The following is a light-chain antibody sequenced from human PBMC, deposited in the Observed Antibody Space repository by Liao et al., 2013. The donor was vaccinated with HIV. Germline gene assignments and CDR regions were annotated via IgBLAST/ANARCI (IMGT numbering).Light chain of an antibody. CDR2: QDN. CDR1: NIGSKS. CDR3: QAWDSSTVI. J-gene: IGLJ2*01. Sequence: SYVLTQAPSVSVAPGKTARITCGGNNIGSKSVHWYQQKPGQSPVLVIYQDNKRPSGIPERFSGSSSGNTATLTISGTQTMDEADYYCQAWDSSTVIFGGGTKLTVL. V-gene: IGLV3-21*01.